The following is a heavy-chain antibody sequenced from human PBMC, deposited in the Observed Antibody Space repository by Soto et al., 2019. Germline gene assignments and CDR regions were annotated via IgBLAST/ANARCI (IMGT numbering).Heavy chain of an antibody. D-gene: IGHD5-18*01. CDR2: ISYDGSNK. J-gene: IGHJ6*02. CDR3: AKDRRPTAMAFPRVYYYYGMDV. Sequence: PGGSLRLSCAASGFTFSSYGMHWVRQAPGKGLEWVAVISYDGSNKYYADSVKGRFTISRDNSKNTLYLQMNSLRAEDTAVYYCAKDRRPTAMAFPRVYYYYGMDVWGQGTTVTISS. CDR1: GFTFSSYG. V-gene: IGHV3-30*18.